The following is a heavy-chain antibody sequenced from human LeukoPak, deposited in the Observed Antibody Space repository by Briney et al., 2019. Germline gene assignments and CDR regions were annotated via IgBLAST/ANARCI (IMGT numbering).Heavy chain of an antibody. CDR1: GFTFSTYS. CDR3: AREATISGSYYYYYYMDV. D-gene: IGHD1-26*01. CDR2: ISSSSDST. J-gene: IGHJ6*03. V-gene: IGHV3-21*04. Sequence: PGGSLRLSCAASGFTFSTYSMNWVRQAPGKGLEWVSSISSSSDSTYYADSVKGRFTISRDNAKNSLYLQMNSLRAEDTALYYCAREATISGSYYYYYYMDVWGKGTTVTVSS.